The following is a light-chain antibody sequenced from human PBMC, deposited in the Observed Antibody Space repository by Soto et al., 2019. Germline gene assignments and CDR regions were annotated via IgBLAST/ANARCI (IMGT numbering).Light chain of an antibody. CDR1: SNDVGDYNF. CDR3: SSYTSRNTLYV. V-gene: IGLV2-14*03. J-gene: IGLJ1*01. Sequence: QSALTQPASVSGSPGQSSTIACTGTSNDVGDYNFVSWYQHHTGEAPKLMIYDVTNRPSGVSNRFSGSKSGNTASLTISGLQAEDEADYYCSSYTSRNTLYVFGTGTKVTVL. CDR2: DVT.